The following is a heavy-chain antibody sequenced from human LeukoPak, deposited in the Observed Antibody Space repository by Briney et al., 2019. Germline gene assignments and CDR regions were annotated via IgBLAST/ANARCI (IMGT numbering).Heavy chain of an antibody. V-gene: IGHV4-61*08. J-gene: IGHJ4*02. CDR3: ARGGFREFDS. CDR1: GGSISSGGYY. CDR2: IYYSGST. D-gene: IGHD3-10*01. Sequence: SETLSLTCTVSGGSISSGGYYWSWIRQHPGKGLEWIGYIYYSGSTYYNPSLKSRVTISVDTPKNQFSLKLSSVTAADTAVYYCARGGFREFDSWGQGTLVIVSS.